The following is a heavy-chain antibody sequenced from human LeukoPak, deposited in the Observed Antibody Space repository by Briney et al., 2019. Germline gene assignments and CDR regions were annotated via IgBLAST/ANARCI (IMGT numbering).Heavy chain of an antibody. CDR2: ISSSGSTI. D-gene: IGHD5-18*01. CDR3: ARGGGYSYGSFDY. V-gene: IGHV3-48*03. J-gene: IGHJ4*02. Sequence: GGSLRLSCAASGFTFSSYEMNWVRQAPGKGLEWVSYISSSGSTIYYADSVKGRFTISRDNAKNTLYLQMDSLRAEDTAVYYCARGGGYSYGSFDYWDQGTLVTVSS. CDR1: GFTFSSYE.